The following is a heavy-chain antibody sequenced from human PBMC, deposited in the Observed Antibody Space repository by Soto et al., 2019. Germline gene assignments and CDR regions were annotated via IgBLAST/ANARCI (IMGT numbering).Heavy chain of an antibody. CDR1: GDSVSSNSAA. CDR2: TYYRSKWYN. J-gene: IGHJ4*02. D-gene: IGHD3-9*01. CDR3: ARESPDYDILTGYYNY. V-gene: IGHV6-1*01. Sequence: SQTLSLTCAISGDSVSSNSAAWNWISQSPSRGLEWLGRTYYRSKWYNDYAVSVKSRITINPDTSKNQFSLQLNSVTPEDTAVYYCARESPDYDILTGYYNYWGQGTLVTVSS.